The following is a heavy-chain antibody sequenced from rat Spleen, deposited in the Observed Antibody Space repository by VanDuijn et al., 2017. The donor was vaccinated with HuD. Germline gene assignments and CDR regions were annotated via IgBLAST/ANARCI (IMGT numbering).Heavy chain of an antibody. CDR3: ARRYYSGFDY. V-gene: IGHV5-29*01. D-gene: IGHD1-1*01. Sequence: EVQLVESDGGLVQPGRSLKLSCAASGFTFSDYYMAWVRQAPTKGLEWVATISHDGSSTYYRDSVKGRFTFSRDNARNTLYLQMDSLRSEDTATYYCARRYYSGFDYWGQGVMVTVSS. CDR1: GFTFSDYY. J-gene: IGHJ2*01. CDR2: ISHDGSST.